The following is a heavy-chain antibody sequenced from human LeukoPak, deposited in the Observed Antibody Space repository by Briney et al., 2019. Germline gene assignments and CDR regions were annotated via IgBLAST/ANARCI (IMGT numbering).Heavy chain of an antibody. CDR3: ARDGGYYYGSGSEYNWFDP. D-gene: IGHD3-10*01. CDR1: GGSISSGDYY. CDR2: IYYSGST. Sequence: SQTLSLTCTVSGGSISSGDYYWSWIRQPPGKGLEWIGYIYYSGSTYYNPSPKSRVTISVDTSKNQFSLKLSSVTAADTAVYYCARDGGYYYGSGSEYNWFDPWGQGTLVTVSS. J-gene: IGHJ5*02. V-gene: IGHV4-30-4*01.